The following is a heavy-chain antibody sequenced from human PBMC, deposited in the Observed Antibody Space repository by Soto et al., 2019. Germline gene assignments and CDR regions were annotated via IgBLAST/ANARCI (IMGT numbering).Heavy chain of an antibody. D-gene: IGHD6-13*01. V-gene: IGHV3-30-3*01. CDR3: ARDLVAAAGTFDHYYYYGMDV. CDR1: GFTFSSYA. Sequence: PGGSLRLSCAASGFTFSSYAMHWVRQAPGKGLEWVAVISYDGSNKYYADSVKGRFTISRDNSKNTLYLQMNSLRAEDTAVYYCARDLVAAAGTFDHYYYYGMDVRGQGTTVTVSS. J-gene: IGHJ6*02. CDR2: ISYDGSNK.